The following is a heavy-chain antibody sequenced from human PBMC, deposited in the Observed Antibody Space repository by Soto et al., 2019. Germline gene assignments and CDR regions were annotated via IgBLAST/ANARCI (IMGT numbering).Heavy chain of an antibody. V-gene: IGHV1-69*13. Sequence: SVKVSCKASGGTFSSYAISWVRQAPGQGLEWMGGIIPIFGTANYAQKFQGRVTITADESTSTAYMELSSLRSEDTAVYYCARFVDTWAQSDYWGQGTLVTVSS. CDR1: GGTFSSYA. CDR3: ARFVDTWAQSDY. D-gene: IGHD5-18*01. CDR2: IIPIFGTA. J-gene: IGHJ4*02.